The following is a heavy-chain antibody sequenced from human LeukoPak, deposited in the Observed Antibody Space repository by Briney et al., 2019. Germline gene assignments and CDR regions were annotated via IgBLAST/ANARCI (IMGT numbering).Heavy chain of an antibody. D-gene: IGHD2-2*01. J-gene: IGHJ5*02. CDR1: GFTFSSYA. CDR3: ARCAGSSTSCYGSWFDP. CDR2: IGGSGGST. V-gene: IGHV3-23*01. Sequence: PGGSLRLSCAASGFTFSSYAMSWVRQAPGKGLEWVSSIGGSGGSTYYADSVKGRFTISRDTSKNTVYLQMNSLRAEDTAMYYCARCAGSSTSCYGSWFDPWGQGTLVTVSS.